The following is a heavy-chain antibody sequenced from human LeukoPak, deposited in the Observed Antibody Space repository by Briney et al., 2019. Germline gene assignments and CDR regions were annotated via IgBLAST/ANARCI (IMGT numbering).Heavy chain of an antibody. CDR1: GFTSSIYS. CDR2: MSYDGVDE. CDR3: ATVWAGATRRFEH. J-gene: IGHJ4*02. D-gene: IGHD1-26*01. V-gene: IGHV3-30*04. Sequence: PGGSLRLSCTTAGFTSSIYSMHWVRQAPGKGLEWVAVMSYDGVDEYYADSVKGRFTIFRDNSKDTLYLQLNALTADDTAVYYCATVWAGATRRFEHWGQGTLVTVSS.